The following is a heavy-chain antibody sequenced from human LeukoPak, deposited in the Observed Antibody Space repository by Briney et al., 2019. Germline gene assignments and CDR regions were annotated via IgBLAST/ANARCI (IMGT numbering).Heavy chain of an antibody. CDR1: GYPFTGHY. V-gene: IGHV1-2*02. CDR2: INPDSGGG. CDR3: AREYFGRSTSYSSFFAY. D-gene: IGHD2-21*01. Sequence: ASVTVSCKASGYPFTGHYIHLLRQAPGQRPEYMGWINPDSGGGFESNNFQCRVTMTRDTSINTLYLELSRLRPDDTAVYYCAREYFGRSTSYSSFFAYWGQGTLVTASS. J-gene: IGHJ4*02.